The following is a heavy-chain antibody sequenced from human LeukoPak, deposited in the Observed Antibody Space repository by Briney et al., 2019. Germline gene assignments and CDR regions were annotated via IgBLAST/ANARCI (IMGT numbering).Heavy chain of an antibody. V-gene: IGHV4-39*01. CDR2: IYYSGST. D-gene: IGHD2-15*01. CDR1: GGTISSSSYS. J-gene: IGHJ4*02. Sequence: PSETLSLTCTVSGGTISSSSYSWGWIRQPPGKGLEWIVSIYYSGSTYYNPSLKSRVTISVDTSKNQFSLKLSSVTAADTAVYYCARSPRYCSGGSCRAFDYWGQGTLVTVSS. CDR3: ARSPRYCSGGSCRAFDY.